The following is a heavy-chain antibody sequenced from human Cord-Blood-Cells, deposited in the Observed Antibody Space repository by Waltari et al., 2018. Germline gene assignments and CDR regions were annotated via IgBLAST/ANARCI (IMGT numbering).Heavy chain of an antibody. Sequence: SSVKVSCKASGGTFSSYAISWVRQAPGQGLEWMGGIIPIFGTANYAQKFQGRVTITADESTSTAYMELSSLRSEDTAMYYCAIYAGLRSPFDYWGQGTLVTVSS. J-gene: IGHJ4*02. D-gene: IGHD5-12*01. CDR1: GGTFSSYA. CDR2: IIPIFGTA. V-gene: IGHV1-69*01. CDR3: AIYAGLRSPFDY.